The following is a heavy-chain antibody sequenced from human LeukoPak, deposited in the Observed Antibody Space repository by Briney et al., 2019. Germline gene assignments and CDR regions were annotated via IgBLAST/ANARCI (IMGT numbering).Heavy chain of an antibody. V-gene: IGHV1-46*01. CDR2: INPSGGST. D-gene: IGHD3-10*01. CDR3: ARENYYGSGRHTTGYYYYGMDV. Sequence: ASVKVSCKASGYTFTSYYMHWVRQAPGQGLEWMGIINPSGGSTSYAQKFQGRVTMTRDTSTSTVYMELSSLRSEDTAVYYCARENYYGSGRHTTGYYYYGMDVWGKGTTVTVSS. J-gene: IGHJ6*04. CDR1: GYTFTSYY.